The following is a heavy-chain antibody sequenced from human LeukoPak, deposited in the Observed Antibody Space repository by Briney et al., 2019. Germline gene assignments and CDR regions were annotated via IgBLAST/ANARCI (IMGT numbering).Heavy chain of an antibody. CDR2: IGSSDTTV. CDR3: ARPTVTTKDAFDI. V-gene: IGHV3-48*03. D-gene: IGHD4-17*01. CDR1: GFTFSSSE. Sequence: GGSLRLSCAASGFTFSSSEMNWVRQAPGKGLEWVSYIGSSDTTVHYADSVEGRFTISRDNAKNSLYLQMNSLRDEDTAIYYCARPTVTTKDAFDIWGQGTMVIVSS. J-gene: IGHJ3*02.